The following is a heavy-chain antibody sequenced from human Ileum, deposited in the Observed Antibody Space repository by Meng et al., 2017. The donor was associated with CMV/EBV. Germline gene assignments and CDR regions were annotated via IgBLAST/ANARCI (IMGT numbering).Heavy chain of an antibody. V-gene: IGHV3-74*01. Sequence: SCAASGFDFRNYWMHWVRQVPGKGLEWVSRIDNDGSLTTYAGSVKGRFTISRDNTENTLYLQMNNLRGEDTAVYYCARLAGNRKAFDFWGQGTLVTVSS. D-gene: IGHD2-15*01. CDR3: ARLAGNRKAFDF. CDR1: GFDFRNYW. J-gene: IGHJ4*02. CDR2: IDNDGSLT.